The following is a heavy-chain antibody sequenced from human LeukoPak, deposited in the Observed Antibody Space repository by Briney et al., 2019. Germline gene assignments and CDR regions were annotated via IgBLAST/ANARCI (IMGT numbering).Heavy chain of an antibody. J-gene: IGHJ6*03. CDR3: ARDTFTNGYYGAYYYYMDV. D-gene: IGHD2-8*01. Sequence: GASVKVSCKASGYTFTGYYMHWVRQAPGQGLEWMGWISTYNVHTNYTQKFQGRLTLTTDPSTSTAYMELRNLRSDDTAVYYCARDTFTNGYYGAYYYYMDVWGQGTTVTVSS. CDR1: GYTFTGYY. CDR2: ISTYNVHT. V-gene: IGHV1-18*04.